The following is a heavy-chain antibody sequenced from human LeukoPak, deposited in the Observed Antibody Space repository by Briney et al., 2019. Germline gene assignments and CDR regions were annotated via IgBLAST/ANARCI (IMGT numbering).Heavy chain of an antibody. Sequence: SETLSLTCAVYGGSFSGYYWSWIRQPPGKGLEWIGEINRSGSTNYNPSLKSRVTISVDTSKIQFSLKLSSVTAADTAVYYCARNSPAALDAWGQGTTVTVSS. D-gene: IGHD2/OR15-2a*01. J-gene: IGHJ6*02. CDR2: INRSGST. CDR3: ARNSPAALDA. CDR1: GGSFSGYY. V-gene: IGHV4-34*01.